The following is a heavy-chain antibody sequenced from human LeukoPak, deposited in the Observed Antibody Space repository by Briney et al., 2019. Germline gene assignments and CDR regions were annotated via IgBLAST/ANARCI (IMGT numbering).Heavy chain of an antibody. CDR1: GGSISSYY. J-gene: IGHJ3*02. CDR3: ARPTYYDSSGYRSGVAFDI. CDR2: IYTSGST. Sequence: SETLSLTCTVSGGSISSYYWSWIRQPPGKGLEWIGYIYTSGSTNYNPSLKSRVTISVDTSKNQFSLKLSSVTAADTAVLYCARPTYYDSSGYRSGVAFDIWGQGTMVTVSS. V-gene: IGHV4-4*09. D-gene: IGHD3-22*01.